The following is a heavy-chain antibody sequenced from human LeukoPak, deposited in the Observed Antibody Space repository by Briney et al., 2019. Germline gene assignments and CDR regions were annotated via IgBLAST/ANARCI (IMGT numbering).Heavy chain of an antibody. CDR2: IKQEGSEK. J-gene: IGHJ4*02. V-gene: IGHV3-7*01. CDR3: ARGGYFDWLSF. CDR1: GFTFSSYW. Sequence: PGGSLRLSCAASGFTFSSYWMSWVRQAPAKGLEWVDNIKQEGSEKYYVDYVKGRFTISRDNAKNSLYLQMNSLRAEDTAVYYCARGGYFDWLSFWGQGTLVTVSS. D-gene: IGHD3-9*01.